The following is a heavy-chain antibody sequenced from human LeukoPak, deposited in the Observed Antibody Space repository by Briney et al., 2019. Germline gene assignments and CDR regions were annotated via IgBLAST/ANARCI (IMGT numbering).Heavy chain of an antibody. Sequence: SVKVSCKASGGTFSSYAISWVRQAPGQGLEWMGGIIPIFGTANYAQKFQGRVTITADESTSTAYMELSSLRSEDTAVYYCACPGVPTRFFDYGGEEPLVSVSS. J-gene: IGHJ4*02. D-gene: IGHD5-24*01. CDR3: ACPGVPTRFFDY. CDR1: GGTFSSYA. V-gene: IGHV1-69*13. CDR2: IIPIFGTA.